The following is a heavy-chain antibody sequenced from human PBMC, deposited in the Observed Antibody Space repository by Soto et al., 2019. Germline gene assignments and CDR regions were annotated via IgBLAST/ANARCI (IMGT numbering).Heavy chain of an antibody. J-gene: IGHJ4*02. CDR1: GGSISSSSYY. CDR3: ARRGTIFGVVPHPDY. D-gene: IGHD3-3*01. V-gene: IGHV4-39*01. CDR2: IYYSGST. Sequence: QLQLQESGPGLVKPSETLSLTCTVSGGSISSSSYYWGWIRQPPGKGLEWIGSIYYSGSTYYNPSLKSRVTLSVDTSKNQFSLKLSSVTAADTAVYYCARRGTIFGVVPHPDYWGQGTLVTVSS.